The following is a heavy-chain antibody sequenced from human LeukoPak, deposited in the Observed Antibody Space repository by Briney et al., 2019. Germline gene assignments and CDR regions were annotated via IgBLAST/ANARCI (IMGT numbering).Heavy chain of an antibody. J-gene: IGHJ4*02. CDR2: INHSGST. Sequence: KASETLSLTCAVYGGSFSGYYWSWIRQPPGKGLEWIGEINHSGSTNYNPSLKSRVTISVDTSKNQFSLKLSSVTAADTAVYYCARGRGRSGNGSGYYSFRYWGQGTLVTVSS. CDR3: ARGRGRSGNGSGYYSFRY. CDR1: GGSFSGYY. V-gene: IGHV4-34*01. D-gene: IGHD3-22*01.